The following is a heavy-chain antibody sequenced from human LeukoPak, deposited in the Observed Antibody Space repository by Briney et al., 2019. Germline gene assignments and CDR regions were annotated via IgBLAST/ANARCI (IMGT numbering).Heavy chain of an antibody. CDR1: RYTFTSYD. J-gene: IGHJ6*03. CDR2: MNPYSGNT. Sequence: GASVKVSCKASRYTFTSYDINWVRQATGHGLEWMGWMNPYSGNTGYAQKFQGRVTMTRNTSISTAYMEPSSLRSEDTAVYYCARTESVDCSSTSCSYYYYYYYMDVWGKGTTVTVSS. D-gene: IGHD2-2*01. V-gene: IGHV1-8*01. CDR3: ARTESVDCSSTSCSYYYYYYYMDV.